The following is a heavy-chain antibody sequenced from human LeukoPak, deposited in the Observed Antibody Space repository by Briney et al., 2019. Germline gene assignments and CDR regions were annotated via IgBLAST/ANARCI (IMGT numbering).Heavy chain of an antibody. CDR3: ARGVSLVRGMWFDP. Sequence: PSETLSLTCTVSGASISSGNYYWSWIRQPAGKGREWIGRVHTSVGTNYNPSFKSRVTISLDTSKNQFSLRLTSVTAADTAMYYCARGVSLVRGMWFDPWGQGTLVTVSS. D-gene: IGHD3-10*01. J-gene: IGHJ5*02. V-gene: IGHV4-61*02. CDR2: VHTSVGT. CDR1: GASISSGNYY.